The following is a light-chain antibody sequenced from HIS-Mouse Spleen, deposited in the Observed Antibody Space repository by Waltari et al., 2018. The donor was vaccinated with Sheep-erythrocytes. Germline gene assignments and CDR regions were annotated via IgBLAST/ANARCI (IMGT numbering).Light chain of an antibody. Sequence: EIVLTQSPATLSLSPGERATLPCRASQSVSSYLAWYQQKPGQAPRLLIYDASTRATGIPARFSGSGSGTDFTLTISSLEPEDFAVYYCQQRSNWLTWTFGQGTKVEIK. CDR1: QSVSSY. J-gene: IGKJ1*01. V-gene: IGKV3-11*01. CDR2: DAS. CDR3: QQRSNWLTWT.